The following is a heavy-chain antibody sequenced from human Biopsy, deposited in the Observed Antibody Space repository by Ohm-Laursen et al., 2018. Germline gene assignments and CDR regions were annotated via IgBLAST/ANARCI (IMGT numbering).Heavy chain of an antibody. D-gene: IGHD6-19*01. CDR2: IYDRGSTA. V-gene: IGHV4-59*07. CDR3: ARGMRSSGWPYFDS. CDR1: GGSISGDY. J-gene: IGHJ4*02. Sequence: SDTLSLTCTVSGGSISGDYWTWIRQPPGQGLEYIGYIYDRGSTANYNPSLESRVTMSVDMPKNQFSLKLSSVTAADTAIYYCARGMRSSGWPYFDSWGQGTLVTVSS.